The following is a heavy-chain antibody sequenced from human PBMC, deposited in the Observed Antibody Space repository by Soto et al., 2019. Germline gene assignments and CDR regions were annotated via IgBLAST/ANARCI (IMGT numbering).Heavy chain of an antibody. J-gene: IGHJ6*02. D-gene: IGHD5-12*01. V-gene: IGHV1-69*13. CDR3: VREWWDSGYGSQSYYYYYGMDV. CDR1: GGTFSSYA. CDR2: IIPIFGTA. Sequence: GASVKVSCKASGGTFSSYAISWVRQAPGQGLEWMGGIIPIFGTANYAQKFQGRVTITADESTSTAYMELSSLRSEDTAVYYCVREWWDSGYGSQSYYYYYGMDVWGQGTTVTVSS.